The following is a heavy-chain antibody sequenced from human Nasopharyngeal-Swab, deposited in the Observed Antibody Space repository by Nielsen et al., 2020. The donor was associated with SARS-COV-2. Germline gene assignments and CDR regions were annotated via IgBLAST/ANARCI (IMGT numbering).Heavy chain of an antibody. CDR3: TTVEYCSSTSCLFDP. Sequence: GESLKISCAASGITFSNAWMSWVRQAPGKGLEWVGRIKSKTDGSTTDYAVPVKGRFTISRDDSKNTMFLQMDSLKTEDTAVYYCTTVEYCSSTSCLFDPWGQGTLVTVSS. J-gene: IGHJ5*02. V-gene: IGHV3-15*01. CDR2: IKSKTDGSTT. CDR1: GITFSNAW. D-gene: IGHD2-2*01.